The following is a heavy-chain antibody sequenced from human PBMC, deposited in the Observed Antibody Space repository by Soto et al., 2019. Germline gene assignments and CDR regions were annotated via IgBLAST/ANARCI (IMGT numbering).Heavy chain of an antibody. J-gene: IGHJ4*02. CDR3: ERYFGEVAHFDY. V-gene: IGHV3-33*01. CDR1: GFTFSSYG. Sequence: PGGSLRLSCAASGFTFSSYGMHWVRQAPGKGLEWVAVIWYDGSNKYYADSVKGRFTISRDNSKNTLYLQMNSLRAEDTAVYYFERYFGEVAHFDYCGQGTLDPVSS. CDR2: IWYDGSNK. D-gene: IGHD3-3*01.